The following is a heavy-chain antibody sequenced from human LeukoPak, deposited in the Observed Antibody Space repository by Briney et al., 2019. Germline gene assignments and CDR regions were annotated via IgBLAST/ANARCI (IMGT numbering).Heavy chain of an antibody. V-gene: IGHV4-34*01. D-gene: IGHD4-17*01. CDR3: ARGYPYYGDRLPFDY. J-gene: IGHJ4*02. Sequence: GSLRLSCAASGFSFSGYWMTWIRQPPGKGLEWIGEINHSGSTNYNPSLKSRVTISVDTSKNQFSLKLSSVTAADTAVYYCARGYPYYGDRLPFDYWGQGTLVTVSS. CDR1: GFSFSGYW. CDR2: INHSGST.